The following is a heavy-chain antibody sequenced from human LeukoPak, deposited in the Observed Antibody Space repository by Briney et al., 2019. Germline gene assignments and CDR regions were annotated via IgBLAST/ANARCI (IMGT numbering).Heavy chain of an antibody. J-gene: IGHJ3*02. D-gene: IGHD5-18*01. Sequence: GGSLRLSWAASGFTFSSYGMHWVRQAPGKGLEWVAVISYNGHNKYSADSVKGRFTISRDNSKNTLYLQMNSLRAEDTAIYYCAKERGMAVYSYGSDAFDIWGQGTMVTVSS. CDR1: GFTFSSYG. CDR2: ISYNGHNK. CDR3: AKERGMAVYSYGSDAFDI. V-gene: IGHV3-30*18.